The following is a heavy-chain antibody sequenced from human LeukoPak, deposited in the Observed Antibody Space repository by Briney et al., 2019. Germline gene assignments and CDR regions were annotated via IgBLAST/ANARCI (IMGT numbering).Heavy chain of an antibody. Sequence: VASVKVSCKASGYTFTSFSMHWLRQAPGQRLEWVGWIDAGNGNTKYSQKFQGRVTITRDTSASTAYMELSSLGSEDTAVFYCARSRLPHDMDVWGQGTTVTVSS. D-gene: IGHD5-12*01. CDR3: ARSRLPHDMDV. CDR1: GYTFTSFS. CDR2: IDAGNGNT. V-gene: IGHV1-3*01. J-gene: IGHJ6*02.